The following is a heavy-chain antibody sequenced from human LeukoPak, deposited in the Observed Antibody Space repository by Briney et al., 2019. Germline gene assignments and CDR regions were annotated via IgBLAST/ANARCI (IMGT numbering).Heavy chain of an antibody. Sequence: ASVKVSCKASGYTFTGYYMHWVRQAPGQGLEWMGWINPNSGGTNYAQKFQGRVTMTRDTSISTAYMELSRLRSDDTAVYYCARARESRWTPYNWLDPWGQGTLVTVSS. D-gene: IGHD6-19*01. V-gene: IGHV1-2*02. J-gene: IGHJ5*02. CDR3: ARARESRWTPYNWLDP. CDR2: INPNSGGT. CDR1: GYTFTGYY.